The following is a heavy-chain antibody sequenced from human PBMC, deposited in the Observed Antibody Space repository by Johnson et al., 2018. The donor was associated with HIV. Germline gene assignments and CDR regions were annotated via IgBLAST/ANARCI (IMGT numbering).Heavy chain of an antibody. D-gene: IGHD3-10*01. CDR1: GFTFDDYG. Sequence: VQLVESGGGVERPGGSLRLSCVASGFTFDDYGMSWVRQPPGTGLEWVSGINWNGGSTDYADSVKGRFTISRDNAKNSLYLQMNSLRAEDTALYYCAREVEITMVQGVIIGDAFDIWGQGTMVTVSS. CDR3: AREVEITMVQGVIIGDAFDI. J-gene: IGHJ3*02. CDR2: INWNGGST. V-gene: IGHV3-20*04.